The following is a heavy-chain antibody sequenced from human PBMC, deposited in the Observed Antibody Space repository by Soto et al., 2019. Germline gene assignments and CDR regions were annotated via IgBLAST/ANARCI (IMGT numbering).Heavy chain of an antibody. CDR3: ARTFDYYGMDV. CDR1: GYSIGSGYY. J-gene: IGHJ6*02. Sequence: SETLSLTCAVSGYSIGSGYYWAWIRQSPGKGPEWIGSIYHAGSVYYNPSLNGRVALSMDTSKNHFSLKLTSVTAADTAVYYCARTFDYYGMDVWGQGTTVTVSS. CDR2: IYHAGSV. V-gene: IGHV4-38-2*01.